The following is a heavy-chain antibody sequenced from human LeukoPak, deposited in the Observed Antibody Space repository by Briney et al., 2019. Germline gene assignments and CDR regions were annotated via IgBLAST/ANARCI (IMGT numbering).Heavy chain of an antibody. D-gene: IGHD2-15*01. Sequence: SGPTLVEPTQTLTLTCTFSGFSLSTSGVGVGWIRQPPGKALEWLALIYWDDDKRYSPSLKSRLTITKDTSKNQVVLTMTNMDPVDTATYYCAHWVGPLGYCSGGSCYPPYYYYYGMDVWGQGTTVTVSS. CDR1: GFSLSTSGVG. J-gene: IGHJ6*02. CDR2: IYWDDDK. V-gene: IGHV2-5*02. CDR3: AHWVGPLGYCSGGSCYPPYYYYYGMDV.